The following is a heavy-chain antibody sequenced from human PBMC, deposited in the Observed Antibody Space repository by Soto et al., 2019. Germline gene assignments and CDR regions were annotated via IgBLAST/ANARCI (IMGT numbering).Heavy chain of an antibody. V-gene: IGHV1-8*01. CDR3: VRGKEWWLGDYYGMDV. J-gene: IGHJ6*02. CDR2: MNPSNGNA. D-gene: IGHD6-19*01. Sequence: VXDSCDASGYTFITYDINWVRQATGQGLEWMGWMNPSNGNAGYAQKFQGRLTMTRNTSISTAYMELSSLRSEDTAVYYCVRGKEWWLGDYYGMDVWGQGTTVTVSS. CDR1: GYTFITYD.